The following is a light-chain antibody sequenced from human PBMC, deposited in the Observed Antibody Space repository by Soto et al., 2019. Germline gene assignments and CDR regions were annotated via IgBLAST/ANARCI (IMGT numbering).Light chain of an antibody. CDR1: QSVSSY. CDR3: LQRGNWPSLT. Sequence: EIVLTQSPATLSLSPGERATLACRASQSVSSYLAWYQQKPGQAPRLLIYDASSRATGIPARFSGSGSGTDFTLTISSLEPEDFAVYYCLQRGNWPSLTFGGGTKVDIK. J-gene: IGKJ4*01. CDR2: DAS. V-gene: IGKV3-11*01.